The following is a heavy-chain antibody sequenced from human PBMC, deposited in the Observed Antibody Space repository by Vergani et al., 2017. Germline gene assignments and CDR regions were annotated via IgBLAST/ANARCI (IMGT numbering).Heavy chain of an antibody. D-gene: IGHD2-15*01. Sequence: QLQLQESGPGLVKPSETLSLTCTVSGGSISSSSYYWGWIRQPPGKGLEWIGSIHYSGSTYYNPSLKSRVTISVDTSKNQFSLKLSSVTAADTAVYYCAGPARYCSGGSCYSNHFFDYLGQGTLVTVSS. J-gene: IGHJ4*02. CDR2: IHYSGST. CDR1: GGSISSSSYY. CDR3: AGPARYCSGGSCYSNHFFDY. V-gene: IGHV4-39*01.